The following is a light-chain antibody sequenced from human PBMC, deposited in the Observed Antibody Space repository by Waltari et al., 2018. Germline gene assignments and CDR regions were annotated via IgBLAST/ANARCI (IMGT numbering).Light chain of an antibody. Sequence: EIVLTQSPGTLSLSPGDRATLSCRASQSVFSAYLAWYQQQPGQAPRLLIYGASRRATGIPARFSGSGSGTDFTLTISSLEPEDFAVYYCQHRDHWPPDATFGPGTKVDI. V-gene: IGKV3D-20*02. CDR1: QSVFSAY. CDR2: GAS. J-gene: IGKJ3*01. CDR3: QHRDHWPPDAT.